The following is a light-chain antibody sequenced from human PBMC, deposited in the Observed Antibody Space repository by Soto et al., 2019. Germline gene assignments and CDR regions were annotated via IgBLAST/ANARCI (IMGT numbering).Light chain of an antibody. CDR1: QSVNSR. J-gene: IGKJ2*01. CDR2: DAS. CDR3: QQYKNWPPEYT. V-gene: IGKV3-15*01. Sequence: EIVMTQSPATLSVSPGERVTLFCRASQSVNSRLAWYQQKPAQAPRLLIYDASTRATGIPARFSGSGSGTEFTLTIGSLQSEDFAVYYCQQYKNWPPEYTFGRGTKLEIK.